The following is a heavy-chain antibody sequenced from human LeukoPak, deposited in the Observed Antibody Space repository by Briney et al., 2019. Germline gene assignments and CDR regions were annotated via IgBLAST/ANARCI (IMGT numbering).Heavy chain of an antibody. Sequence: SETLSLTCAVYGGSFSGYYWSWIRQPPGKGLEWIGEINHSGSTNYNPSLKSRVTISVDTSKNQFSLKLSSVTAADTAVYYCARGLWAKWLSRGYNWFDPWGQGTLVTVSS. J-gene: IGHJ5*02. D-gene: IGHD3-22*01. CDR2: INHSGST. CDR1: GGSFSGYY. CDR3: ARGLWAKWLSRGYNWFDP. V-gene: IGHV4-34*01.